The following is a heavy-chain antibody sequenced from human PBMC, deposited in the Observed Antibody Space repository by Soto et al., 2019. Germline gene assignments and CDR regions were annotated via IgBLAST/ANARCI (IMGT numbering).Heavy chain of an antibody. V-gene: IGHV1-69*13. D-gene: IGHD3-10*01. CDR1: GGTFSSYA. CDR2: IIPIFGTA. CDR3: ARDYGSGSYYNFYYYGMDV. J-gene: IGHJ6*02. Sequence: VKVSCKASGGTFSSYAISWVRQAPGQGLEWMGGIIPIFGTANYAQKFQGRVTITADGSTSTAYMELSSLRSEDTAVYYCARDYGSGSYYNFYYYGMDVWGQGTTVTVSS.